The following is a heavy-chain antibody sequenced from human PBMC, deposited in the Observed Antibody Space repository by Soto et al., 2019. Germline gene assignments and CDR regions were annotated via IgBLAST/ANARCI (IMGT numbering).Heavy chain of an antibody. Sequence: PSETLSLTCAVYGGSFSGYYWSWIRQPPGKGLEWIGEINHSGSTNYNPSLKSRVTISVDTSKNQFSLKLSSVTAADTAVYYCATVTTVAYNWFDPWGQGTLVTVSS. CDR3: ATVTTVAYNWFDP. CDR2: INHSGST. V-gene: IGHV4-34*01. J-gene: IGHJ5*02. CDR1: GGSFSGYY. D-gene: IGHD4-17*01.